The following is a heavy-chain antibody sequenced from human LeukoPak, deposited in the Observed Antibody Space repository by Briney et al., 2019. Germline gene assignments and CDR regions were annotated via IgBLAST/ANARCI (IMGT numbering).Heavy chain of an antibody. Sequence: SETLSLTCTVSGGSISSYYWSRIRQPPGKGLEWIGYIYYSGSTNYNPSLKSRVTISVDTSKNQFSLKLSSVTAADTAVYYCGRGGIAAAASGIDYWGQGTLVTVSS. D-gene: IGHD6-13*01. CDR2: IYYSGST. V-gene: IGHV4-59*01. CDR1: GGSISSYY. CDR3: GRGGIAAAASGIDY. J-gene: IGHJ4*02.